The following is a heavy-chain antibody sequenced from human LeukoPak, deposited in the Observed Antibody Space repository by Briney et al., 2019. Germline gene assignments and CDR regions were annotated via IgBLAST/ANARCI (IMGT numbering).Heavy chain of an antibody. V-gene: IGHV4-34*01. CDR1: GGSFSPYY. CDR3: ARVGLDWGSIDY. CDR2: INHRGST. Sequence: SETLSLTCTVYGGSFSPYYWNWIRQPPGKGLEWIGEINHRGSTTYNPSLKSRVTISLDTSKNQFSLKVSSVTAADTAVYYCARVGLDWGSIDYWGQGTLVTVFS. D-gene: IGHD3/OR15-3a*01. J-gene: IGHJ4*02.